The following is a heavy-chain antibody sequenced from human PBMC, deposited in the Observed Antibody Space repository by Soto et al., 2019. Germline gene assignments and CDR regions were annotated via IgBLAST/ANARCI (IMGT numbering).Heavy chain of an antibody. V-gene: IGHV3-9*01. CDR1: GFTFDDYA. D-gene: IGHD6-13*01. J-gene: IGHJ1*01. CDR2: INWNSGSI. Sequence: PGGSLRLSCAASGFTFDDYAMRWVRQVPGTGLEWVSGINWNSGSIGYADSVKGRFAISRDNAKNSRHLQMNSLRAEDTAFYYCVKDESINWYSGHFRHWGQGSLVTVSS. CDR3: VKDESINWYSGHFRH.